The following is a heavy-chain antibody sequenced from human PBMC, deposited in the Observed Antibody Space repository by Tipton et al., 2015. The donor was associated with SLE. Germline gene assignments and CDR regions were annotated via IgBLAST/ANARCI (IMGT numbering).Heavy chain of an antibody. CDR3: ARGLEENVSAERWFDP. J-gene: IGHJ5*02. CDR2: IWYDGSNK. CDR1: GFTFSTYG. D-gene: IGHD1-1*01. V-gene: IGHV3-33*01. Sequence: SLRLSCAASGFTFSTYGMHWVRQAPGKGLEWVAVIWYDGSNKNYADSVKGRFTISRDNSKNTLYLQMNSLRAEDTAVYYCARGLEENVSAERWFDPWGQGALVTVSS.